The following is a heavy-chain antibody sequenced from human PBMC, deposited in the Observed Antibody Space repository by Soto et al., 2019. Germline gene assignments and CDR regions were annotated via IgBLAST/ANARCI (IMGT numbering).Heavy chain of an antibody. Sequence: EVQLVESGGGLVKPGGSLRLSCAASGFTFSSYSMNWVRQAPGKGLEWVSSISSSSSYIYYADSVKGRFTISRDNAKNSLYLQMNSLRAEDTAVYYCARAPQQLALDYYYYGMDVWGQGTTVTVSS. V-gene: IGHV3-21*01. CDR1: GFTFSSYS. D-gene: IGHD6-13*01. CDR2: ISSSSSYI. J-gene: IGHJ6*02. CDR3: ARAPQQLALDYYYYGMDV.